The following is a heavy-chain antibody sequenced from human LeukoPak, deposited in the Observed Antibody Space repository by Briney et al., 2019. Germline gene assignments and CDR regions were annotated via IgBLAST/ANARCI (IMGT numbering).Heavy chain of an antibody. CDR1: GGSISTYY. D-gene: IGHD6-6*01. J-gene: IGHJ6*03. V-gene: IGHV4-59*01. CDR3: ARKYSSSSLYLYYYMDV. CDR2: IYYSGST. Sequence: MSSETLSLTCTVSGGSISTYYWSWIRRPPGKGLEWIGYIYYSGSTNYNPSLKSRVTISVDTSKNQFSLKLSSVTAADTAVYYCARKYSSSSLYLYYYMDVWGKGTTVTVSS.